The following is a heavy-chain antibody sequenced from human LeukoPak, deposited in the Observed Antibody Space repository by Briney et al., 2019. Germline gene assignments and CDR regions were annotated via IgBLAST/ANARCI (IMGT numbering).Heavy chain of an antibody. V-gene: IGHV3-11*04. J-gene: IGHJ1*01. CDR2: ISSSGATI. D-gene: IGHD6-13*01. CDR1: GFSFSDYY. CDR3: ARARYSSSLRLAEYFQH. Sequence: GGSLRLSCAASGFSFSDYYMSWIRQAPGKGLEWVSFISSSGATIYYADSVKGRFTISRDNAQNLLYLQMNSLRAEDTAVYYCARARYSSSLRLAEYFQHWGQGTLVTVSS.